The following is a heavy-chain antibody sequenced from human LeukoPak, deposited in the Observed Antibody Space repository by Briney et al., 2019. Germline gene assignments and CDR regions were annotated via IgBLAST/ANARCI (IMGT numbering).Heavy chain of an antibody. CDR3: ARDRSDCSSTSCSQRPFFN. J-gene: IGHJ4*02. CDR1: GFTFSSYA. CDR2: ISYDGSNK. Sequence: GGSLRLSCAASGFTFSSYAMHWVRQAPGKGLEWVAVISYDGSNKYYADSVKGRFTISRDNSKNTLYLQMNSLRAEDTAVYYCARDRSDCSSTSCSQRPFFNWGQGTLVTVSS. V-gene: IGHV3-30-3*01. D-gene: IGHD2-2*01.